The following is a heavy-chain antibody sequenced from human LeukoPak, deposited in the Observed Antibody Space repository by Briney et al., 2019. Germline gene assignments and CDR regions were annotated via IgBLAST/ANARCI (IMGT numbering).Heavy chain of an antibody. J-gene: IGHJ6*03. CDR3: ARAKAHYGSGSYSNFYYYYYMDV. D-gene: IGHD3-10*01. CDR1: GFTFSSYG. V-gene: IGHV3-33*01. Sequence: GGSLRLSCAASGFTFSSYGMHWVRQAPGKGLEWVAVIWYDGSNKYYADSVKGRFTISRAHYKNTLYVQMNSLRAENTAVYYCARAKAHYGSGSYSNFYYYYYMDVWGKGTTVTVSS. CDR2: IWYDGSNK.